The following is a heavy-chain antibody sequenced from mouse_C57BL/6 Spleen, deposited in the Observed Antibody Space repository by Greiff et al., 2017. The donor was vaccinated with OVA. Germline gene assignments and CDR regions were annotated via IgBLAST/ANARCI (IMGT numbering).Heavy chain of an antibody. CDR2: IWSGGST. Sequence: QVQLKESGPGLVQPSQSLSITCTVSGFSLTSYGVHWVRQSPGKGLEWLGVIWSGGSTDYNAAFISRLSISKDNSKSQVFFKRNSLQADDTAIYYCARNSGRRDAMDYWGQGTSVTVSS. CDR1: GFSLTSYG. D-gene: IGHD3-1*01. V-gene: IGHV2-2*01. CDR3: ARNSGRRDAMDY. J-gene: IGHJ4*01.